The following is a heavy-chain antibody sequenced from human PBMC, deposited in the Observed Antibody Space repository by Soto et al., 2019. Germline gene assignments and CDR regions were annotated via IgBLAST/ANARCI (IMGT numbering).Heavy chain of an antibody. Sequence: GASVKVSCKASGYTFTNYDINWVRQATGQGLEWMGWMNPNSGNTGYAQKLQGRVTMTRNTSMSTASMELSSLRSEDTAVYYCARGPMSCTSSSCPYFFDSWGKGTLVTVSS. D-gene: IGHD2-2*01. V-gene: IGHV1-8*01. J-gene: IGHJ5*01. CDR3: ARGPMSCTSSSCPYFFDS. CDR2: MNPNSGNT. CDR1: GYTFTNYD.